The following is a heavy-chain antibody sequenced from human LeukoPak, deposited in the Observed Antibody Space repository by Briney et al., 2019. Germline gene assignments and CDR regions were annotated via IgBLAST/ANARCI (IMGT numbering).Heavy chain of an antibody. Sequence: SETLSLTCAVSGGSISSTSYYWAWIRQPPGKGLEWIGTIYYSGSTYHNPSHKSRVTLSVDTSRNQFSLRLSSVDAADTAVYYCAKAGVRYFDSSGLYAFDFWGQGTTVTVSS. CDR1: GGSISSTSYY. V-gene: IGHV4-39*01. CDR2: IYYSGST. CDR3: AKAGVRYFDSSGLYAFDF. J-gene: IGHJ3*01. D-gene: IGHD3-22*01.